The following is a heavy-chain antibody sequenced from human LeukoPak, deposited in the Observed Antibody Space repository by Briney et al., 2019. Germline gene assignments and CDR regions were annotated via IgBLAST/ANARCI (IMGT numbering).Heavy chain of an antibody. Sequence: PGGSLRLSCVASGFTFSNYWMSWVRQAPGKGLEWVAVISYDGSSKYYADSVKGRFTISRDNSKNTLYLQMNSLRAEDRAVYYCAKSGTRSSWAPRVKTYFDYWGQGTLVTVSS. D-gene: IGHD6-13*01. CDR3: AKSGTRSSWAPRVKTYFDY. V-gene: IGHV3-30*18. J-gene: IGHJ4*02. CDR2: ISYDGSSK. CDR1: GFTFSNYW.